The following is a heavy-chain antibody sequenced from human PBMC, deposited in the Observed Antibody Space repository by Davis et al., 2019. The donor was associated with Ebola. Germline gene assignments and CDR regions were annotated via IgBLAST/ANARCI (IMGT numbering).Heavy chain of an antibody. CDR2: IKLDGSEK. Sequence: GESLKISCAASGFTFTTYLMTWVRQAPGKGLEWVANIKLDGSEKYYVDSVKGRFTISRDNAKNSLYLQMNSLRAEDTAVYYCARDTWIQLWFFDYWGQGTLVTVSS. J-gene: IGHJ4*02. D-gene: IGHD5-18*01. V-gene: IGHV3-7*01. CDR1: GFTFTTYL. CDR3: ARDTWIQLWFFDY.